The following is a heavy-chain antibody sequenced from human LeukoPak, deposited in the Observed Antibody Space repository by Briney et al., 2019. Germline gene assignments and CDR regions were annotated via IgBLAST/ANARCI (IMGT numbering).Heavy chain of an antibody. CDR1: GGSISSSSYY. CDR2: IYYSGRT. CDR3: ATGGGLTTAGY. D-gene: IGHD4-11*01. V-gene: IGHV4-39*01. Sequence: SETLSLTCTVSGGSISSSSYYWGWIRLPPGKGLEWIGSIYYSGRTYYNPSLKSRVTISVDTSKNQFSLKLSSVTAADTAVYYCATGGGLTTAGYWGQGTLVTVSS. J-gene: IGHJ4*02.